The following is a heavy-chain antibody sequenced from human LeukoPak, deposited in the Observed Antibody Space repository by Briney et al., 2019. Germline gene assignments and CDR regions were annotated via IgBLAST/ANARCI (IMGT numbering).Heavy chain of an antibody. CDR1: GYTLPIYG. J-gene: IGHJ5*02. D-gene: IGHD3-22*01. V-gene: IGHV1-18*01. CDR2: ISAFNGNT. CDR3: ARDDSSGYYYSVRRFDP. Sequence: ASVKVSCKASGYTLPIYGISWVRQAPGQGREWMGWISAFNGNTNYAQKLQGRVTMTTDTSTSTAYMALRSLRSDDTAVYYCARDDSSGYYYSVRRFDPWGQGTLVTVSS.